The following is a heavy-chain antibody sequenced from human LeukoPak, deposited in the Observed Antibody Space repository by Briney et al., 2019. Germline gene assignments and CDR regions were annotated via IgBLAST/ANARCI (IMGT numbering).Heavy chain of an antibody. CDR1: GGSISSYY. J-gene: IGHJ4*02. D-gene: IGHD2-15*01. CDR2: IYDSGIT. CDR3: ARAPFGSGPYLAFDF. V-gene: IGHV4-59*07. Sequence: PSDTLSLTCIVSGGSISSYYWSWIRQPPGKGLEWIGYIYDSGITSYNPSLKSRVSISVDTSKNQFSLNLSPVTAADTAVYYCARAPFGSGPYLAFDFWGQGTLV.